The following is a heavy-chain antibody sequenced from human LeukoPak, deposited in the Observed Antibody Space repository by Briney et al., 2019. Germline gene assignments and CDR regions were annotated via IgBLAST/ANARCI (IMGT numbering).Heavy chain of an antibody. CDR1: GDSVSGGSAG. Sequence: SQTLSLTCAISGDSVSGGSAGWNWIRQSPSRGLEWLGRIYYRSKWYSDYAISLKSRITINPDTSRNQSSLQLNSVTHDDTAVYYCTGGGLVRGTLHWFDPWGQGTLVTVSS. D-gene: IGHD3-10*01. CDR2: IYYRSKWYS. CDR3: TGGGLVRGTLHWFDP. J-gene: IGHJ5*02. V-gene: IGHV6-1*01.